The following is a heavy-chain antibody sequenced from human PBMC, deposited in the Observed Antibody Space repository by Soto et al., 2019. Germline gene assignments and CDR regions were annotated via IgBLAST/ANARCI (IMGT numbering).Heavy chain of an antibody. CDR1: GYTVTSYG. J-gene: IGHJ6*02. CDR3: ARDTAMSKNYSCYGMDG. Sequence: QVQLVQAGAEVKKPGASVKVSCNASGYTVTSYGISWVRQPPGQGLEWMGRSSADNGNTNYAQNLQGRVTMTTDQTTSTADMELRSLRYDDTDVYYCARDTAMSKNYSCYGMDGWGRGTPVTVSS. D-gene: IGHD5-18*01. CDR2: SSADNGNT. V-gene: IGHV1-18*01.